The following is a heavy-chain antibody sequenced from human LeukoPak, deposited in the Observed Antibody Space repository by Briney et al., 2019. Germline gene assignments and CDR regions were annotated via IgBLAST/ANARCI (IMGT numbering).Heavy chain of an antibody. CDR1: GGSFSGYY. CDR3: ARHYGP. Sequence: SETLSLTCAVYGGSFSGYYWSWIRQPPGKGLEWIGEINHSGNTNYNPSLKSRVTISVDTSKNQFSLKLNSVIAADTAVYYCARHYGPWGQGTLVTVSS. J-gene: IGHJ5*02. D-gene: IGHD3-16*01. CDR2: INHSGNT. V-gene: IGHV4-34*01.